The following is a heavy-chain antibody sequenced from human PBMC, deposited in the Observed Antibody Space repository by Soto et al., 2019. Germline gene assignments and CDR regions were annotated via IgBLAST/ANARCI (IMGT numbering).Heavy chain of an antibody. Sequence: AVGSLRLSCAASGFTFSSYAMSWVRQAPGKGLEWVSAISGSGGSTYYADSVKGRFTISRDNSKNTLYLQMNSLRAEDTAVYYCAKDRPYYDFWSGSYYYGMDVWGQGTTVTVSS. CDR2: ISGSGGST. CDR3: AKDRPYYDFWSGSYYYGMDV. V-gene: IGHV3-23*01. D-gene: IGHD3-3*01. J-gene: IGHJ6*02. CDR1: GFTFSSYA.